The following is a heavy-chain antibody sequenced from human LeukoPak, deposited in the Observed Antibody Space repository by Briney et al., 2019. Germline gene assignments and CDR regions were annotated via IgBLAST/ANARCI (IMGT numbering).Heavy chain of an antibody. Sequence: ASMKVPCKASGYTFTSYGISWVRQAPGQGLEWMGWISAYNGNTNYAQKLQGRVTMTTDTSTSTAYMELRSLRSDDTAVYYCARFSLGSGTTGYWGQGTLVTVSS. CDR1: GYTFTSYG. J-gene: IGHJ4*02. CDR2: ISAYNGNT. V-gene: IGHV1-18*01. D-gene: IGHD1-7*01. CDR3: ARFSLGSGTTGY.